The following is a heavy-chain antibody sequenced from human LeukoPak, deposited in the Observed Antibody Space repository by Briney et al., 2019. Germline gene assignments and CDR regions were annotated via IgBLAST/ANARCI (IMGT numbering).Heavy chain of an antibody. V-gene: IGHV7-4-1*02. CDR1: GYPFSAHF. CDR3: VRGTPTPGMDY. J-gene: IGHJ4*02. D-gene: IGHD3-10*01. Sequence: ASVKVSCKASGYPFSAHFLNWVRQAPGQGLEWMGNIDTTTGNPRYAQDFTGRFVFSLDTSVSTAYLQITSLKADDTAAYYCVRGTPTPGMDYWGQGAQVTVSS. CDR2: IDTTTGNP.